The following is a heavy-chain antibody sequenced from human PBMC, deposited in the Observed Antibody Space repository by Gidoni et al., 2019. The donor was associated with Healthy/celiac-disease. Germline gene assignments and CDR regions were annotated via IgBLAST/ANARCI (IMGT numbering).Heavy chain of an antibody. J-gene: IGHJ4*02. CDR2: IKQDGSEK. V-gene: IGHV3-7*03. CDR1: GFTFSSYW. D-gene: IGHD3-22*01. Sequence: EVQLVESGGGLVQPGGSLRLSCAASGFTFSSYWLSWVRQAPGKGLEWVANIKQDGSEKYYVDSVKGRFTISRDNAKNSLYLQMNSLRAEDTAVYYCASGSSPNTMIVTSGYFDYWGQGTLVTVSS. CDR3: ASGSSPNTMIVTSGYFDY.